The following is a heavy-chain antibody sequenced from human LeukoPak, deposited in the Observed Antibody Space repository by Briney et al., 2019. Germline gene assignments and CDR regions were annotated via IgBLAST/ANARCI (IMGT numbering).Heavy chain of an antibody. CDR1: GFTFSSYS. CDR2: ISGSGGST. CDR3: AKDPFTMIVVVIFDY. V-gene: IGHV3-23*01. Sequence: GGSLRLSCAASGFTFSSYSMNWVRQAPGKGLEWVSAISGSGGSTYYADSVKGRFTISRDNSKNTLYLQMNSLRAEDTAVYYCAKDPFTMIVVVIFDYWGQGTLVTVSS. J-gene: IGHJ4*02. D-gene: IGHD3-22*01.